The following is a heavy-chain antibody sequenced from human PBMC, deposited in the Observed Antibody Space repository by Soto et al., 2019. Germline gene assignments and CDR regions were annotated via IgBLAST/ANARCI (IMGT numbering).Heavy chain of an antibody. D-gene: IGHD4-4*01. CDR3: ARLPVDAFEI. J-gene: IGHJ3*02. Sequence: PLEPLSLTCTVSGGSISSSSYYWSWIRQPPGKGLEWIGYIYYSGSTNYNPSLKSRVTISVDTSKNQFSLKLTSVTAADTAVYYCARLPVDAFEIWGQGTMVTVSS. CDR2: IYYSGST. V-gene: IGHV4-61*05. CDR1: GGSISSSSYY.